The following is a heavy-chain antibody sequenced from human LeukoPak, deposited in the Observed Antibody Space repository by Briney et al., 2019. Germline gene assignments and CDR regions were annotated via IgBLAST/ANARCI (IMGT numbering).Heavy chain of an antibody. D-gene: IGHD4-23*01. Sequence: PSETLSLTCAVYGGSFSGYYWSWIRQPPGKGLEWIGEINHSGSTNYNPSLKSRVTISVDTSKNQFSLKLSSVTAADTAVYYCARGYDYGGKVRLYYFDYWGQGTPVTVSS. CDR1: GGSFSGYY. CDR2: INHSGST. CDR3: ARGYDYGGKVRLYYFDY. J-gene: IGHJ4*02. V-gene: IGHV4-34*01.